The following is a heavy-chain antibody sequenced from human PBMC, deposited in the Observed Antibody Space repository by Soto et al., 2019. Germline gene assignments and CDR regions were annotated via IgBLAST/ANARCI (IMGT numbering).Heavy chain of an antibody. D-gene: IGHD6-19*01. J-gene: IGHJ3*02. CDR3: AQDPRTSGWSEAGYGAFDI. CDR2: ISWKSGKE. Sequence: EVQLAESGGGLVQPGRSLRLSCAASGFNFDDNAMHWVRQAPGKGLEWVSGISWKSGKEAYADSVRGRFTISRDNAKNSLYLQMNSLRTEDTALYYCAQDPRTSGWSEAGYGAFDIWGQGTMVTVSS. CDR1: GFNFDDNA. V-gene: IGHV3-9*01.